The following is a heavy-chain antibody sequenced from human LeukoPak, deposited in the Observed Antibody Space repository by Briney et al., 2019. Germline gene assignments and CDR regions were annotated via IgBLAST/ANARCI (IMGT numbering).Heavy chain of an antibody. J-gene: IGHJ6*02. CDR2: ISDSGGST. Sequence: PGGSLRLSCAASGFTFSSYAMSWVRQAPGKGLEWVSAISDSGGSTYYADSVKGRFTISRDNSKNTVYLQMNSLRAEDTAVYYCAKDQGLFGRQSLFNCYYYGMDVWGQGTTVTVS. CDR1: GFTFSSYA. D-gene: IGHD3-10*02. CDR3: AKDQGLFGRQSLFNCYYYGMDV. V-gene: IGHV3-23*01.